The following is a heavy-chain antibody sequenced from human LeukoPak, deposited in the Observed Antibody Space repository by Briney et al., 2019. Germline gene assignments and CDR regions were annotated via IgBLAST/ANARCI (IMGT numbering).Heavy chain of an antibody. J-gene: IGHJ4*02. CDR3: ARHYATTHSHFDY. V-gene: IGHV4-38-2*01. CDR2: IYHSGST. D-gene: IGHD1-26*01. CDR1: GYSISSGYY. Sequence: SETLSLTCAVSGYSISSGYYWGWIRQPSGKGLEWIGSIYHSGSTYYNPSLKSRVTISVDTSKNQFSLKLSSVTAADTAVYYCARHYATTHSHFDYWGQGTLVTVSS.